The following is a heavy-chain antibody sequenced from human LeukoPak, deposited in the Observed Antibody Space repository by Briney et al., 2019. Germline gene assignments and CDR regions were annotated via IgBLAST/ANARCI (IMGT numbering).Heavy chain of an antibody. Sequence: SETLSLTCAVYGGSFSGYYWSWIRQPPGKGLEWIGEINHSGSTYYNPSLKSRLTISVDTSKNQFSLRLSSVTAADTAVYYCAGNSGYDFYRFDYWGQGTLVTVSS. CDR2: INHSGST. V-gene: IGHV4-34*01. J-gene: IGHJ4*02. CDR1: GGSFSGYY. CDR3: AGNSGYDFYRFDY. D-gene: IGHD5-12*01.